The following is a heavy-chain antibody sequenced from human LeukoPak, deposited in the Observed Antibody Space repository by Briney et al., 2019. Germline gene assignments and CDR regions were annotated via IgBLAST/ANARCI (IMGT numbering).Heavy chain of an antibody. Sequence: SDTLSLTCAVSGYSITSSSWWGWIRQPPGKGLEWIGYIYHSGTIYYNPSLQSRVTMSVDTSKNQFSLKLSSVTAVDTAVYYCARKENVYYYFDYWGQGTLVTVSS. D-gene: IGHD3-10*01. CDR1: GYSITSSSW. CDR3: ARKENVYYYFDY. CDR2: IYHSGTI. J-gene: IGHJ4*02. V-gene: IGHV4-28*05.